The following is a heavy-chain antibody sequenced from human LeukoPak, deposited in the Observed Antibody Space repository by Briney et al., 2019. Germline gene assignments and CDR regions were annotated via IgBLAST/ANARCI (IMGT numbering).Heavy chain of an antibody. Sequence: SETLSLTCTVSGGSITSHYWSWIRQPPGKGLEWIGYVYYSGTTNYNPSLKSRVTISVDTSKNQFSLKLTSVTAADTAVYYCARASHDYGDYSHFDYWGQGTLVTVSS. CDR1: GGSITSHY. CDR2: VYYSGTT. CDR3: ARASHDYGDYSHFDY. J-gene: IGHJ4*02. V-gene: IGHV4-59*11. D-gene: IGHD4-17*01.